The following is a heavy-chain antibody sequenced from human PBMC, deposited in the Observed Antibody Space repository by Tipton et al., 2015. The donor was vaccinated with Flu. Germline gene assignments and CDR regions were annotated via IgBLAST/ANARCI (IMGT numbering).Heavy chain of an antibody. CDR3: ARQERSGWFLDY. J-gene: IGHJ4*02. Sequence: TLSFTCAVSGYSISSGYYWGWIRQPPGKGLEWIGSIYHSGSTYYNPSLKSRVTISVDTSKNQFSLKLSSVTAADTAVYYCARQERSGWFLDYWGQGTLVTVSS. CDR1: GYSISSGYY. D-gene: IGHD6-19*01. V-gene: IGHV4-38-2*01. CDR2: IYHSGST.